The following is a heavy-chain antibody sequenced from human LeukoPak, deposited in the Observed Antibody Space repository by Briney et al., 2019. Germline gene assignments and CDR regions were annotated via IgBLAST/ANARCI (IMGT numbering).Heavy chain of an antibody. D-gene: IGHD3-3*02. CDR2: ISSSSSTI. V-gene: IGHV3-48*01. CDR3: AKDPTSFSTYFDY. Sequence: PGGSLRLSCAASGFTFSSYSMNWVRQAPGKGLEWVSYISSSSSTIYYADSVKGRFTISRDNAKNSLYLQMNSLRAEDTAVYYCAKDPTSFSTYFDYWGQGTLVTVSS. J-gene: IGHJ4*02. CDR1: GFTFSSYS.